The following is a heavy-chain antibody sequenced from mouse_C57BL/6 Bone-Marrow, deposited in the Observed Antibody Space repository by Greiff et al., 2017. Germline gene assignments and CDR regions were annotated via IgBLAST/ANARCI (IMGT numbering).Heavy chain of an antibody. CDR3: ASGLSDFDY. J-gene: IGHJ2*01. V-gene: IGHV1-81*01. CDR1: GYTFTSYG. CDR2: IYPRSGNT. Sequence: LQESGAELARPGASVKLSCTASGYTFTSYGIRWVKQRTGQGLEWIGVIYPRSGNTYYNAKFKGKATLTADKSSSTAYMVLRSLTSEYSAVYFWASGLSDFDYWGKGTTLTVSS.